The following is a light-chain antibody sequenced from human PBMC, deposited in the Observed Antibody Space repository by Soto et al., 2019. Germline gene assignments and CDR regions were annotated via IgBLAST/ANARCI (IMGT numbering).Light chain of an antibody. Sequence: QSMLTQPPSVSGAPGQRVTISCTGSSSNIGAGYDVHWYQQLPGTAPKLLIYGNSNRPSGVPDRFSGSKSGTSASLTITGLQAEDDADYYCQSYDSSLSAVVFGGGTKLTVL. V-gene: IGLV1-40*01. CDR3: QSYDSSLSAVV. CDR2: GNS. J-gene: IGLJ2*01. CDR1: SSNIGAGYD.